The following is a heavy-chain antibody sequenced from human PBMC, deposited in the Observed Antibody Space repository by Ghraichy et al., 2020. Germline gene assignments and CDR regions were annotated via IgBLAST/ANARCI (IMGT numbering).Heavy chain of an antibody. V-gene: IGHV1-18*01. J-gene: IGHJ6*02. CDR2: ISAYNGNT. CDR3: AREGDSGYESLGYYYYGMDV. Sequence: ASVKVSCKASGYTFTSYGISWVRQAPGQGLEWMGWISAYNGNTNYAQKLQGRVTMTTDTSTSTGYMELRSLRSDDTAVDYCAREGDSGYESLGYYYYGMDVWCQGTTVTVSS. CDR1: GYTFTSYG. D-gene: IGHD5-12*01.